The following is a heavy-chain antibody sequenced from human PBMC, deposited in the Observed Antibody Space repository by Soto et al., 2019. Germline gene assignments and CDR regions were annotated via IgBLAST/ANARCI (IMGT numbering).Heavy chain of an antibody. Sequence: SETLSLTCTVSGGSISSYYWSWIRQPPGKGLEWIGYIYYSGSTNYNPSLKSRVTISVDTSKNQFSLKLSSVTAADTAVYYCARVNITIFGVANGMDVWGQGTTVTVSS. J-gene: IGHJ6*02. V-gene: IGHV4-59*01. CDR3: ARVNITIFGVANGMDV. D-gene: IGHD3-3*01. CDR2: IYYSGST. CDR1: GGSISSYY.